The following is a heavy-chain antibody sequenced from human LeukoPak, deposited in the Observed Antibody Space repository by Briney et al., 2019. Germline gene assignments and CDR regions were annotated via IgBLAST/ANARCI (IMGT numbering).Heavy chain of an antibody. J-gene: IGHJ4*02. D-gene: IGHD5-24*01. CDR1: GASISSYY. V-gene: IGHV4-59*01. CDR3: ARDGYNFAFDY. Sequence: PSETLSLTCTVSGASISSYYWGWIRQPPGKGLEWIGYIYYSGSTNYNPSLKSRVSFSVDTSKNQFSLKLSSVTAADTAVYYCARDGYNFAFDYWGQGTLVTVSS. CDR2: IYYSGST.